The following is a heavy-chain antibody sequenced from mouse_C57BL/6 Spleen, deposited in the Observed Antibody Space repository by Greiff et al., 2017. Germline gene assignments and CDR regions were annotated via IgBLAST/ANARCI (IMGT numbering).Heavy chain of an antibody. J-gene: IGHJ2*01. Sequence: EVMLVESGGGLVKPGGSLKLSCAASGFTFSSYAMSWVRQTPEKRLEWVSTISDGGSYTYYPDNVKGRFTISRDNAKNNLYLQMSHLKSEDTAMYYCARKLGRGYFDYWGQGTILTVSS. CDR3: ARKLGRGYFDY. D-gene: IGHD4-1*01. CDR1: GFTFSSYA. V-gene: IGHV5-4*03. CDR2: ISDGGSYT.